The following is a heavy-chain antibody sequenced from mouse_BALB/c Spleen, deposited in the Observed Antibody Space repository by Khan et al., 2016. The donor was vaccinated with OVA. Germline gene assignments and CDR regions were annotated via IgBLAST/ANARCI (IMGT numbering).Heavy chain of an antibody. CDR2: INTYTGEP. CDR3: ARRPYFSYVMVY. CDR1: GYTFTNYG. J-gene: IGHJ4*01. Sequence: QIQLVQSGPELKKPGETVKISCKASGYTFTNYGLNWVKQAPGKGLKWMGWINTYTGEPTYADDFKGRFAFSLETSASNVYLQINNLKNEDTATYFCARRPYFSYVMVYWGQGTSVTVSS. V-gene: IGHV9-3-1*01. D-gene: IGHD2-10*01.